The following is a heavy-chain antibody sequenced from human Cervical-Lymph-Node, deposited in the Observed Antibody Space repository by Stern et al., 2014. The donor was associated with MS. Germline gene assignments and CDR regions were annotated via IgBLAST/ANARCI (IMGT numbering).Heavy chain of an antibody. Sequence: VQLVESGGGLVKPGGSLRLSCAASGFTFSDYYMTWIRQAPGKGLEWISYISSRDGTIYYADSVKGRFTISRDNAKKSLFLQMNSLRAEETAVYYCARAGGSEDDFWGQGTLVTVSS. CDR2: ISSRDGTI. J-gene: IGHJ4*02. D-gene: IGHD3-10*01. V-gene: IGHV3-11*01. CDR3: ARAGGSEDDF. CDR1: GFTFSDYY.